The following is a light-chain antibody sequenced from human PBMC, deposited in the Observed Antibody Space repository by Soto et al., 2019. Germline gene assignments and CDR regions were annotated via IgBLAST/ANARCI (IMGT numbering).Light chain of an antibody. V-gene: IGLV4-60*03. CDR2: LEGSGSY. CDR3: ETWDSNTHRV. J-gene: IGLJ2*01. Sequence: QPLLTQSSSASASLGSSVKLTCTLSSGHSSYIIAWHQQQPGKAPRYLMKLEGSGSYNKGSGVPDRFSGSSSGADRYLTISNLQSEDEADYYCETWDSNTHRVFGGGTKLTVL. CDR1: SGHSSYI.